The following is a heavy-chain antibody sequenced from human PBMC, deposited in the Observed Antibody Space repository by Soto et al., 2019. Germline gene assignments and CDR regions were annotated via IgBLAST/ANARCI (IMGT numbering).Heavy chain of an antibody. CDR3: ARVPHYYDSSGPLKLDY. Sequence: QVQLVQSGAEVKKPGASVKVSCKASGYTFTNSGIIWVRQAPGQGLEWMGWINANNGNTDYVQKIQGRVTMTTDTSTSTAYMELRGLRSDGTAVYYWARVPHYYDSSGPLKLDYWGQGTLVTVSS. V-gene: IGHV1-18*01. CDR2: INANNGNT. J-gene: IGHJ4*02. CDR1: GYTFTNSG. D-gene: IGHD3-22*01.